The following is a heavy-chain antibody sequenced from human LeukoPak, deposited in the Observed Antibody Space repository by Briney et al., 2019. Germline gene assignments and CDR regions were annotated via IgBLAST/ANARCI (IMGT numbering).Heavy chain of an antibody. D-gene: IGHD3-3*01. J-gene: IGHJ5*02. CDR1: GYSFTSYW. CDR3: ARHKRITIFGVVEGSYNWFDP. V-gene: IGHV5-51*01. Sequence: GESLQISCKGSGYSFTSYWIGWVRQLPGKGLEWMGIIYPGDSDTRYSPSFQGQITISADKSISTAYLQWSSLKASDTAMYYCARHKRITIFGVVEGSYNWFDPWGQGTLVTVSS. CDR2: IYPGDSDT.